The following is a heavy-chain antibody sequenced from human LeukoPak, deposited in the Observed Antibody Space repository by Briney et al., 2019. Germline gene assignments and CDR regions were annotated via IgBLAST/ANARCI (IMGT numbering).Heavy chain of an antibody. Sequence: SETLSLTCTVSGGSISSSSYYWGWIRQPPGKGLEWIGSIYYSGSTYFNPSLKSRVTISVDTSKNQFSLKLSSVTAADTAVYYCARKVMSSGWKTDYYYYMDVWGKGTTVTVSS. CDR1: GGSISSSSYY. CDR3: ARKVMSSGWKTDYYYYMDV. V-gene: IGHV4-39*07. D-gene: IGHD6-19*01. J-gene: IGHJ6*03. CDR2: IYYSGST.